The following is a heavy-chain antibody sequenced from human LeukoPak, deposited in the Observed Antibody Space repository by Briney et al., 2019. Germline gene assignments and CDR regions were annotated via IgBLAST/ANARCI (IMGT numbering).Heavy chain of an antibody. V-gene: IGHV4-59*01. CDR3: ARDGLGYDILTGYYRRDAFDI. D-gene: IGHD3-9*01. J-gene: IGHJ3*02. Sequence: SETLSLTCTVSGGSISSYYWSWSRQPPGKELEWIGYIYYSGSTNYNPSLKSRVTTSVDTSKNQFSLKLSSVTAADTAVYYCARDGLGYDILTGYYRRDAFDIWGQGTMVTVSS. CDR2: IYYSGST. CDR1: GGSISSYY.